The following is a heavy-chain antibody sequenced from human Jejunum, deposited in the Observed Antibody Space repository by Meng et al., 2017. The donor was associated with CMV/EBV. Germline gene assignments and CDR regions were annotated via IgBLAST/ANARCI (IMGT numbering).Heavy chain of an antibody. Sequence: YWIGWVRQMPGKGMESMGIIYPDDSDTRYSPSFQGQVTISADKSISTAYLQWTSLKASDTAMYYCVRLSGEGYSLDNYGMDVWGQGTTVTVSS. CDR2: IYPDDSDT. D-gene: IGHD1-1*01. J-gene: IGHJ6*02. CDR1: YW. CDR3: VRLSGEGYSLDNYGMDV. V-gene: IGHV5-51*01.